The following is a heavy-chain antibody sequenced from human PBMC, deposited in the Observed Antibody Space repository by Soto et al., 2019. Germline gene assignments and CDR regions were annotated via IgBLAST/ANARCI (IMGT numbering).Heavy chain of an antibody. J-gene: IGHJ6*02. CDR1: GGSIRSYY. V-gene: IGHV4-59*01. Sequence: PLETLSLTCTVSGGSIRSYYWSWIRQAPGKGLEWIGYLYNSGSTVYNPSLKSRVTISVDTSKNQFSLKLNSVTAADTAVYYCARDLWGYCGTDCYPLDVWGQGTTVTVSS. CDR3: ARDLWGYCGTDCYPLDV. D-gene: IGHD2-21*02. CDR2: LYNSGST.